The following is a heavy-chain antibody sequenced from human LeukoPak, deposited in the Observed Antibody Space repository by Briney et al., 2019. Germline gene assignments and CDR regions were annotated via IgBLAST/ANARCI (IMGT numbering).Heavy chain of an antibody. Sequence: GASVKVSCKASGYTFTGYYMHWVQQAPGQGLEWMGWINPNSGGTNYAQKFQGRVTMTRDTSISTAYMELSRLRSDDTAVYYCARGPGDYGGNRFDYWGQGTLVTISS. CDR1: GYTFTGYY. CDR3: ARGPGDYGGNRFDY. CDR2: INPNSGGT. J-gene: IGHJ4*02. D-gene: IGHD4-23*01. V-gene: IGHV1-2*02.